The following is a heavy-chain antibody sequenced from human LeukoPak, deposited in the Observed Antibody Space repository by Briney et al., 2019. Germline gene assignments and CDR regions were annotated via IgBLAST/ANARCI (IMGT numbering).Heavy chain of an antibody. Sequence: GGSLRLSCAASGFIFDNYGMNWVRQAPGKGLEWVSRLSWNSGTIAYADSVKGRFTISRDNSKNTLYLQMNSLRAEDTAVYYCARGDYYGSGSYYAYWGQGTLVTVSS. CDR3: ARGDYYGSGSYYAY. V-gene: IGHV3-9*01. J-gene: IGHJ4*02. CDR1: GFIFDNYG. CDR2: LSWNSGTI. D-gene: IGHD3-10*01.